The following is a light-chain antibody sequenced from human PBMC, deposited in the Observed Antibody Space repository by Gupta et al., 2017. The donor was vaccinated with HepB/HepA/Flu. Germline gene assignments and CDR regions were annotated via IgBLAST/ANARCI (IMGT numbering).Light chain of an antibody. Sequence: DIQITQSPSSLSASVGDRVTITCRASQSISSYLNWYQQKPGKAPKLLIYAASSLQSGVPSRFSGSGSGTDFTLTISSLQPEDFATYYCQQCDSTPPSFGQGTKLEIK. CDR2: AAS. J-gene: IGKJ2*03. V-gene: IGKV1-39*01. CDR1: QSISSY. CDR3: QQCDSTPPS.